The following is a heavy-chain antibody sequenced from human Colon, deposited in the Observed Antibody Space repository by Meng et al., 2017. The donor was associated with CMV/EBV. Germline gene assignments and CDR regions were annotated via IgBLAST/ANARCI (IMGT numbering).Heavy chain of an antibody. CDR1: EFTFSQYG. CDR2: MQFDGREI. CDR3: AKDVVNRGWRENL. Sequence: GESLNISCTASEFTFSQYGMHWVRQAPGKGLEWVAFMQFDGREIIYVDSVEGRFTISRDNSKNTLYLQMNSLRVEDTAVYYCAKDVVNRGWRENLWGRGTTVTVSS. V-gene: IGHV3-30*02. J-gene: IGHJ6*02. D-gene: IGHD6-19*01.